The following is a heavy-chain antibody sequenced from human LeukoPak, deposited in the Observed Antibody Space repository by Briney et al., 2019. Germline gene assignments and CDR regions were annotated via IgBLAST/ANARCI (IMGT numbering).Heavy chain of an antibody. D-gene: IGHD6-19*01. J-gene: IGHJ4*02. CDR2: ISSNGGST. CDR3: VKEIWQWLVGGPYDY. CDR1: GFTFSRYA. V-gene: IGHV3-64D*06. Sequence: GGSLGLSCSASGFTFSRYAMHWVRQAPGKGLEYVSAISSNGGSTYYADSVKGRFTISRDNSKNTLYLQMSSLRAEDTAVYYCVKEIWQWLVGGPYDYWGQGTLVTVSS.